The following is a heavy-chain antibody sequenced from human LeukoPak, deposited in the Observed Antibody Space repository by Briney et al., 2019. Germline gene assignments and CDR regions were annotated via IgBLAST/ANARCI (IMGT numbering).Heavy chain of an antibody. D-gene: IGHD2-2*01. CDR2: ISSSSGTI. CDR1: GFTFSSYS. V-gene: IGHV3-48*04. Sequence: GGSLRLSCAASGFTFSSYSMNWVRQAPGKGLEWGSYISSSSGTIYYADSVKGRFTISRDNAKNSLSLQMNSLRAEDTAVYYCARGYCSSTSCYSAHDNWFDPWGQGTLVTVSS. J-gene: IGHJ5*02. CDR3: ARGYCSSTSCYSAHDNWFDP.